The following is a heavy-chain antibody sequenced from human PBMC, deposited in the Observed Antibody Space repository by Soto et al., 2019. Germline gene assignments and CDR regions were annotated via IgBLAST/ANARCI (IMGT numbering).Heavy chain of an antibody. CDR2: ISSHGDTT. J-gene: IGHJ5*02. Sequence: EEQLLQSGGGVVQSGGSLRLSCEASGFLLSSYAMNWVRQAPGKGLEWVSSISSHGDTTYYAESVRGRFTISRDNSKNTLFLQMNSLRAGDTAVYFCARDHYDFWSGFPPTIWFHPWGQGTLVTVSS. CDR1: GFLLSSYA. CDR3: ARDHYDFWSGFPPTIWFHP. V-gene: IGHV3-23*01. D-gene: IGHD3-3*01.